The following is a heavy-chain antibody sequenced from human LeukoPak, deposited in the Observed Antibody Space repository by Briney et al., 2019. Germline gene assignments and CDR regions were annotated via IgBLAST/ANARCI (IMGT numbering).Heavy chain of an antibody. D-gene: IGHD5-24*01. Sequence: ASEKVSCKASGYTFTSYYMHWVRQAPGQGLEWMAIINPSGDKTNYAQKFQGRVTMTRDTPTSTVYMEVSSLRSDDTAVYYCARGRTNGFNTFDYWGPGTLVTVSS. CDR3: ARGRTNGFNTFDY. CDR1: GYTFTSYY. V-gene: IGHV1-46*01. CDR2: INPSGDKT. J-gene: IGHJ4*02.